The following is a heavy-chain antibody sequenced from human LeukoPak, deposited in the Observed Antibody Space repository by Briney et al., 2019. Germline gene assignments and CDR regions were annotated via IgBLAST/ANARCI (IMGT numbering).Heavy chain of an antibody. CDR1: GFTFSSYS. CDR2: ISTSSTYI. V-gene: IGHV3-21*06. CDR3: ARPPFDIVVVPGIDIEYYFDY. J-gene: IGHJ4*02. Sequence: PGGSLRLSCAASGFTFSSYSMNWVRQAPGKGLEWVSFISTSSTYIYYADSVKGRFTISRDNAKNSLYLQMNSLRAEDTAVYYCARPPFDIVVVPGIDIEYYFDYWGQGTLVTVSS. D-gene: IGHD2-2*01.